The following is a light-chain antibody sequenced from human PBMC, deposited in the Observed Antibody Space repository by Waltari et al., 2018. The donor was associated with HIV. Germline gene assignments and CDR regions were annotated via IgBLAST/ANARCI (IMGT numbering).Light chain of an antibody. CDR1: SSNIESNY. J-gene: IGLJ2*01. V-gene: IGLV1-47*01. CDR3: AAWDDSLSVVV. CDR2: RSI. Sequence: QSVLTQPPSASGTPGQRATISCSGSSSNIESNYVYWYQQLPGTAPKLLIYRSIQRPSGVPDRFSGSKSGTSASLAISGLRSEDEADYYCAAWDDSLSVVVFGGGTKLTVL.